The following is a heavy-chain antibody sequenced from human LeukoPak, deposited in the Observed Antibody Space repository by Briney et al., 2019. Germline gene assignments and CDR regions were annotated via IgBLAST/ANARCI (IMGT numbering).Heavy chain of an antibody. V-gene: IGHV4-34*01. CDR2: FNDSRST. CDR1: GGSCSGYY. D-gene: IGHD6-19*01. CDR3: ARIRPLESRIAVAGTRFDQKYYFDY. J-gene: IGHJ4*02. Sequence: SETLSLTCAVYGGSCSGYYSSWIRQPPAKGLEWFGEFNDSRSTNYSPSLKSRVTISVDTSKNQFSLKLSSVTAADTAVYYCARIRPLESRIAVAGTRFDQKYYFDYWGQGTLVTVSS.